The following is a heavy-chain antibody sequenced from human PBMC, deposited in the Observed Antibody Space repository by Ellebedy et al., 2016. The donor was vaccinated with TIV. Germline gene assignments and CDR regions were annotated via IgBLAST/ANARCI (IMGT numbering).Heavy chain of an antibody. J-gene: IGHJ6*03. Sequence: SETLSLXCTVSGGSISSGGYFWSWIRQPAGKGLKWIRHIYTSGSTNYNPSLKSRATMSIDTSKNQVSLKLSSVTAADTAVYYCARVNSGFDWGYYYYMDVWGKGTTVTVSS. V-gene: IGHV4-61*09. CDR1: GGSISSGGYF. CDR3: ARVNSGFDWGYYYYMDV. CDR2: IYTSGST. D-gene: IGHD5-12*01.